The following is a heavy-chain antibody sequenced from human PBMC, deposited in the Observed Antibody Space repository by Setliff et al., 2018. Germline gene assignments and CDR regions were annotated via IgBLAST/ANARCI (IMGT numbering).Heavy chain of an antibody. CDR3: SRLVRFCTRTSCQRLSGDDY. CDR1: GYTFSNYG. V-gene: IGHV1-18*01. Sequence: ASGYTFSNYGITWVRQAPGQGLEWMGWISAYTGNTKFAPKFQGRVSLTTDTSTTTAYMDLRSLRPDDTAIYFCSRLVRFCTRTSCQRLSGDDYWGQGTLVTVSS. CDR2: ISAYTGNT. J-gene: IGHJ4*02. D-gene: IGHD2-2*01.